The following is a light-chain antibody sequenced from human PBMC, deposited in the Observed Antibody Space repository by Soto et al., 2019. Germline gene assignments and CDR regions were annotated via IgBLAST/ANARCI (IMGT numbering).Light chain of an antibody. CDR2: GNN. V-gene: IGLV1-40*01. CDR3: QSYDSSLSGYV. Sequence: QAVVTQPPSVSGAPGQRVTISCTGSSSNIGAGYDVHWYQQLPGTAPKVLIYGNNNRPSGVPDRFSGSKSGTSASLAITGLQAEDEADYYCQSYDSSLSGYVFGTGTKVTVL. J-gene: IGLJ1*01. CDR1: SSNIGAGYD.